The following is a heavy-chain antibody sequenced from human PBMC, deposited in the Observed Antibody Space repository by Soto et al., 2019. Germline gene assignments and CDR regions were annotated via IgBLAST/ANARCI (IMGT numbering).Heavy chain of an antibody. CDR2: ISGRGGTT. J-gene: IGHJ4*02. D-gene: IGHD6-13*01. CDR1: TFTFTDYA. V-gene: IGHV3-23*01. Sequence: EVQLLESGGGLVRPGGSLRLSCVASTFTFTDYAMSWVRQAPGGGLEWVSGISGRGGTTYYAESVKGRFSISRDNSKNTLYLHLNNLRVEDTAIYYCATISDRGIAAALDSWGQGTLVTVSS. CDR3: ATISDRGIAAALDS.